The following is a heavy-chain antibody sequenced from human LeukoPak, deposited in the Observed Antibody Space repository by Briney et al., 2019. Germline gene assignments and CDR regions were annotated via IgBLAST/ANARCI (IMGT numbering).Heavy chain of an antibody. CDR2: IYYSGST. D-gene: IGHD5-18*01. V-gene: IGHV4-39*01. J-gene: IGHJ4*02. CDR1: GGSISSSSYY. Sequence: SETLSLTCTVSGGSISSSSYYWGWIRQPPGKGLEWIGSIYYSGSTYYNPSLKSRVTTSVDTSKNQFSLKLSSVTAADTAVYYCAGGGDIQLWLKSFDYWGQGTLVTVSS. CDR3: AGGGDIQLWLKSFDY.